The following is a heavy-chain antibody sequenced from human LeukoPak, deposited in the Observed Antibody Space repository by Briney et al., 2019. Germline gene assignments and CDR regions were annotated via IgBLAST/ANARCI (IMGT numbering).Heavy chain of an antibody. CDR2: ISGSGGST. CDR1: GFTFSSYA. Sequence: GGSLRLSCAASGFTFSSYAMSWVRQAPGKGLEWVSAISGSGGSTYYADSVKGRFTISRDNSKNTLYLQMNSLRAEDTAVYYCAKDRRGYSNYGVPFDYWGQGTLVTVSS. CDR3: AKDRRGYSNYGVPFDY. D-gene: IGHD4-11*01. J-gene: IGHJ4*02. V-gene: IGHV3-23*01.